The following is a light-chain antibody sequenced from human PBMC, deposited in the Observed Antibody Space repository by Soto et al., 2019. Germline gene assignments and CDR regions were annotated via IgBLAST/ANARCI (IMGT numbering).Light chain of an antibody. CDR3: QQLNSYPRT. CDR2: AAS. J-gene: IGKJ1*01. V-gene: IGKV1-9*01. CDR1: QGINSY. Sequence: DIQLTQSPSFLSASVGDRVTITCRASQGINSYLAWYQQKPGKAPNLLIYAASTLQSGVPSRFSGSGSGTEFILTISSLQHEDFTTYFCQQLNSYPRTFGQGTKVEIK.